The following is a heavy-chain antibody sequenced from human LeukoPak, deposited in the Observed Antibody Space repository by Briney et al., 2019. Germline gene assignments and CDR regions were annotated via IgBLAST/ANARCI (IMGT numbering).Heavy chain of an antibody. CDR3: ARGWGKGYSYGHDFDY. Sequence: ASVKVSCKASGYTFTGYYMHWVRQAPGQGLEWMGWINPNSGGTNYAQKFQGRVTMTRDTSISTAYMELSRLRSDDTAVYYCARGWGKGYSYGHDFDYWGQGTLVTVSS. D-gene: IGHD5-18*01. V-gene: IGHV1-2*02. J-gene: IGHJ4*02. CDR2: INPNSGGT. CDR1: GYTFTGYY.